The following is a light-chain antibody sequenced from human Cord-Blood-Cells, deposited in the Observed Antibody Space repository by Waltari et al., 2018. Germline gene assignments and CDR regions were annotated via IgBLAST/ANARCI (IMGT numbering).Light chain of an antibody. V-gene: IGLV2-8*01. CDR1: SSDVGGYNS. J-gene: IGLJ2*01. Sequence: QSALTQPPSASRSPGQSVTISCTGTSSDVGGYNSVSWYQQHPGKAPKLMIYEVSKRPSGVPDRFSGSKSGNTASLTVSGLQAEDEADYYCSSYAGSNNLVFGGGTKLTVL. CDR2: EVS. CDR3: SSYAGSNNLV.